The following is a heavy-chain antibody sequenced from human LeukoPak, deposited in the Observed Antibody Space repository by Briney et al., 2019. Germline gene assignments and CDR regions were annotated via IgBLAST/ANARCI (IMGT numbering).Heavy chain of an antibody. V-gene: IGHV1-2*06. J-gene: IGHJ4*02. CDR1: GGTFSSYA. Sequence: RASVNVSCKASGGTFSSYAISWVRQAPGQWLEWMGRISPNSGGANYAQKFQGRVTMTRDTSISTVYMELSRLRSDDTAVYYCAREAGEYWGQGTLVTVSS. CDR3: AREAGEY. CDR2: ISPNSGGA.